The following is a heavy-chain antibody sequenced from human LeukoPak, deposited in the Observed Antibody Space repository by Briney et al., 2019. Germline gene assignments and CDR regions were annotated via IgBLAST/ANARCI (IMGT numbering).Heavy chain of an antibody. CDR2: IYYSGST. V-gene: IGHV4-59*12. CDR1: GGSISSYY. Sequence: PSETLSLTCTVSGGSISSYYWSWIRQPPGKGLEWIGYIYYSGSTNYNPSLKSRVTISVDTSKNQFSLKLRSVTAADTAVYCCARQIASAGTAGFDFWGQGALVTVSS. D-gene: IGHD6-13*01. J-gene: IGHJ4*02. CDR3: ARQIASAGTAGFDF.